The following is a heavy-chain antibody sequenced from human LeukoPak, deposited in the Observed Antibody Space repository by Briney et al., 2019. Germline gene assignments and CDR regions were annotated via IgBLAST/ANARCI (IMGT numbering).Heavy chain of an antibody. CDR1: GASMSTHY. CDR3: ATIRRGSIYGYFGF. D-gene: IGHD5-18*01. CDR2: LLDSWRT. Sequence: SGTLSLTCTVSGASMSTHYWSWLRQPPGKGLEWIGYLLDSWRTKDNPSLQSRVTLSADTSKNQFSLRLTSVTAADTAVYYCATIRRGSIYGYFGFWGQGILVTVSS. V-gene: IGHV4-59*11. J-gene: IGHJ4*02.